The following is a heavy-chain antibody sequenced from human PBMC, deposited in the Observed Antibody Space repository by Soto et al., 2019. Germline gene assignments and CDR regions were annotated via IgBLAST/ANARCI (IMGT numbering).Heavy chain of an antibody. D-gene: IGHD3-10*01. CDR2: IYYSGST. J-gene: IGHJ4*02. CDR3: ASLEAPGGYLDY. V-gene: IGHV4-59*08. Sequence: PSETLSLTCTVSGGSISSYYWSWIRQPPGKGLEWIGYIYYSGSTNYNPSLKSRVTISVDTSKNQFSLKLSSVTAADTAVYYCASLEAPGGYLDYWGQGTLV. CDR1: GGSISSYY.